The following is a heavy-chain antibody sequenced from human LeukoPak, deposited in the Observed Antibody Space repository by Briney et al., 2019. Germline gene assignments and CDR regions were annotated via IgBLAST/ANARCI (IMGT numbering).Heavy chain of an antibody. CDR3: ARLVSRYCSGGSCLETYYFDY. V-gene: IGHV4-39*01. CDR2: IYYSGST. J-gene: IGHJ4*02. D-gene: IGHD2-15*01. Sequence: SETLSLTCTVSGGFISSGSYYWGWIRQPPGKGLEWIGSIYYSGSTYYNPSLKSRVTISVDTSKNQFSLKLSSVTAADTAVCYCARLVSRYCSGGSCLETYYFDYWGQGTLVTVSS. CDR1: GGFISSGSYY.